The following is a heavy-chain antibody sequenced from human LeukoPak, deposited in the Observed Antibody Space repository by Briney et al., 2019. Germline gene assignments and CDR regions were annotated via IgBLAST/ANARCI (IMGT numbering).Heavy chain of an antibody. J-gene: IGHJ3*02. CDR3: AREGGWGESEFDAFDI. CDR2: INPSGGST. Sequence: ASVKVSCKASGYTFTSYYMHWVRQAPGQGLKWMGIINPSGGSTSYAQKFQGRVTMTRDTSTSAVYMELSSLRSEDTAVYYCAREGGWGESEFDAFDIWGQGTMVTVSS. CDR1: GYTFTSYY. V-gene: IGHV1-46*01. D-gene: IGHD1-26*01.